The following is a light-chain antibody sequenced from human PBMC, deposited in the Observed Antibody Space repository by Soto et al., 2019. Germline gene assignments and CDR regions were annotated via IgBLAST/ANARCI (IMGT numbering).Light chain of an antibody. CDR1: QSVSSSY. Sequence: EIVLTQSPGTLSLSPGERATLSCGASQSVSSSYLAWYQQKPGLAPRLPIYDASSRATGIPDRFSGSGSGTDFTLTISRLEPEDFAVYYCQQYGSSPALTFGGGTKVDIK. CDR2: DAS. V-gene: IGKV3D-20*01. J-gene: IGKJ4*01. CDR3: QQYGSSPALT.